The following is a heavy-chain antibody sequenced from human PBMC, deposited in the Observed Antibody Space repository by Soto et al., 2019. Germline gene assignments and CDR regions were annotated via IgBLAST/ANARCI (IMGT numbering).Heavy chain of an antibody. V-gene: IGHV4-59*08. D-gene: IGHD4-17*01. CDR2: IYYSGST. J-gene: IGHJ6*03. CDR3: ARRGTTTVTTGKEAYYYMDV. CDR1: GGSISSYY. Sequence: KPSETLSLTCTVSGGSISSYYWSWIRQPPGKGLEWIGYIYYSGSTNYNPSLKSRVTISVDTSKNQFSLKLSSVTAADTAVYYCARRGTTTVTTGKEAYYYMDVWGKGTTVTVSS.